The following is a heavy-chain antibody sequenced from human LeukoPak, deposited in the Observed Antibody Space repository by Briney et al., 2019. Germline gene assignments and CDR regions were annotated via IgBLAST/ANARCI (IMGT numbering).Heavy chain of an antibody. V-gene: IGHV4-59*08. Sequence: PSETLSLTCTVSGGSISSYYWSWIRQPPGKGLEWIGYIYYSGSTNYNPSLKSRVTISVDTSKNQFSLKLSSVTAADTAVYYCARGGSSSWDKYYYYYYYMDVWGKGTTVTVSS. CDR1: GGSISSYY. CDR2: IYYSGST. D-gene: IGHD6-13*01. CDR3: ARGGSSSWDKYYYYYYYMDV. J-gene: IGHJ6*03.